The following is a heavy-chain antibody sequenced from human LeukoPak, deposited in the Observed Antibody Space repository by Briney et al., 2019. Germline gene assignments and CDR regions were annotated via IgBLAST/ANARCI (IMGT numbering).Heavy chain of an antibody. CDR1: GFTVSSNY. CDR3: ARGAKWLRFDY. J-gene: IGHJ4*02. V-gene: IGHV3-53*01. Sequence: GGSLRLSCAASGFTVSSNYMSWVRQAPGKGLEWVSVIYSGGSTYYADSVKGRFTISRDNSKNTLYLQMNSLRAEDTAVYYCARGAKWLRFDYWGQGTLVTVSS. CDR2: IYSGGST. D-gene: IGHD5-12*01.